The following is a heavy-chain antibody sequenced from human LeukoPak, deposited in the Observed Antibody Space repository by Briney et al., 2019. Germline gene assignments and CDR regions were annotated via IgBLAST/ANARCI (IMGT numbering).Heavy chain of an antibody. CDR1: GGSFSGYY. CDR2: INHSGST. CDR3: ARTLSRWDPFDY. D-gene: IGHD1-26*01. Sequence: SETLSLTCAVYGGSFSGYYWSWIRQPPGKGLEWIGEINHSGSTNYNPSLKSRVTISVDTSKNQFSLKLRSVTAADTAVYYCARTLSRWDPFDYWGQGTLVTVSS. J-gene: IGHJ4*02. V-gene: IGHV4-34*01.